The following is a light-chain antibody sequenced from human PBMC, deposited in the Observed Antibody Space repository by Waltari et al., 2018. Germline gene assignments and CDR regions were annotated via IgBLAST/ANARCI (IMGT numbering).Light chain of an antibody. CDR1: QSVSSY. V-gene: IGKV3-11*01. Sequence: EIVLTQSPATLSLSPGERVTLSCRASQSVSSYLAWYQQKPGQAPRLLIYDASNRATGIPARFSGSGSVTDFTLTISSLEPEDFAVYYCQQRSNWPPLTFGGGTKVEIK. J-gene: IGKJ4*01. CDR2: DAS. CDR3: QQRSNWPPLT.